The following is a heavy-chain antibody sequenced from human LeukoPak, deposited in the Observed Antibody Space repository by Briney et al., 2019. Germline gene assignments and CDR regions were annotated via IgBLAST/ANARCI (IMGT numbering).Heavy chain of an antibody. V-gene: IGHV4-31*03. J-gene: IGHJ4*02. CDR3: ARVRYYYGSGSPKITFDY. CDR1: GGSISSGGYY. D-gene: IGHD3-10*01. Sequence: PSQTLSLTCTVSGGSISSGGYYWSWIRQHPGKGLEWIGYIYYSGSTYYNPSLKSRVTISVDTSKNQFSLKLSSVTAADTAVYYCARVRYYYGSGSPKITFDYWGQGTLVTVSS. CDR2: IYYSGST.